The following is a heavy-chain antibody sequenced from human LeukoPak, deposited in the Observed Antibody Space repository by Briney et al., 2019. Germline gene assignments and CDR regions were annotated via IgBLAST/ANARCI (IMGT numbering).Heavy chain of an antibody. D-gene: IGHD4-17*01. CDR1: RGSIRTYY. J-gene: IGHJ6*02. Sequence: SETLSLTCTVSRGSIRTYYWSWIRQSPGKGLEWIGYIYDSGTTNYNPSLKSRVTISVDTSKNQFSLKLSSVTAADTAVYYCARGATVTSRSYGMDVWGQGTTVTVSS. V-gene: IGHV4-59*12. CDR2: IYDSGTT. CDR3: ARGATVTSRSYGMDV.